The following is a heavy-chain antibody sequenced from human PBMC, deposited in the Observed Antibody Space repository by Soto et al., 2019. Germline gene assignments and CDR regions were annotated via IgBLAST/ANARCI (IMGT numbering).Heavy chain of an antibody. CDR1: GFTFRTYA. J-gene: IGHJ4*02. Sequence: PGGSLRLSCAASGFTFRTYAMSWVRQAPGKGLEWVSGISGSGGSTFYADSVRGRFTISRDNSKNTLYLQMNSLRAEDTAVYYCAKDIGIVMVTAIDYWGQGTRVTVSS. CDR3: AKDIGIVMVTAIDY. V-gene: IGHV3-23*01. D-gene: IGHD2-21*02. CDR2: ISGSGGST.